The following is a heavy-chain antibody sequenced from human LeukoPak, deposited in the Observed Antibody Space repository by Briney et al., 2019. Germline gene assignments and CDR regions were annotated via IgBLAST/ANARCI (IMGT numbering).Heavy chain of an antibody. Sequence: GGSLRLSCAASGFPFSAYSMNWVRRAPGKGLEWVSSISGSSAYVYYADSVKGRFTVPRDNAKNSLYLQMSSLRAEDTAVYYCAKAYYDSSGYSYYFDYWGQGTPATVSS. CDR3: AKAYYDSSGYSYYFDY. CDR2: ISGSSAYV. V-gene: IGHV3-21*01. D-gene: IGHD3-22*01. CDR1: GFPFSAYS. J-gene: IGHJ4*02.